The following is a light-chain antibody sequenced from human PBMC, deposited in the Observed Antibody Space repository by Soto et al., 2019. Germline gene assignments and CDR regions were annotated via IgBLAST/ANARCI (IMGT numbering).Light chain of an antibody. CDR3: SSCGDNNIYV. CDR2: EVN. V-gene: IGLV2-8*01. CDR1: SSDVGGYDC. J-gene: IGLJ1*01. Sequence: QSVLTQPPSASGSPGQSVTISCTGTSSDVGGYDCVSWYQQHPGKVPKLMISEVNKRPSGVPDRFSGPKSGNTASLTVSGLQAEDEADYYCSSCGDNNIYVFGTGTKVTVL.